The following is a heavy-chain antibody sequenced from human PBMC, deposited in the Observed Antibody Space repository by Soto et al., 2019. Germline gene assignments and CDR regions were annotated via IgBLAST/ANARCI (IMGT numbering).Heavy chain of an antibody. CDR2: TYYRSKWYN. J-gene: IGHJ4*02. CDR1: GDSVSSNSAA. V-gene: IGHV6-1*01. Sequence: SRTLSLTCVISGDSVSSNSAAWNWIRQSPSRGLEWLGRTYYRSKWYNDYAVSVKSRITINPDTSKNQFSLQLNSVTPEDTAVYYCAREVGYYDSSGDFDYWGQGTLVTVSS. D-gene: IGHD3-22*01. CDR3: AREVGYYDSSGDFDY.